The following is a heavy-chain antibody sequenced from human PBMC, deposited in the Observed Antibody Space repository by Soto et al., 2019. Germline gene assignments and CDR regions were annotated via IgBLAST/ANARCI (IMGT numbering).Heavy chain of an antibody. V-gene: IGHV4-59*01. Sequence: QVQLQESGPGLVKPSETLSLTCTVSGGSITSSYWSWIRQPPGKGLEWIGYIYYSGSTNYNPSLKSRVIISLDTSNNQFSLKLSSVTSADTAMYYCARETGVRYPFDPWGQVTLVTVSS. J-gene: IGHJ5*02. CDR1: GGSITSSY. CDR2: IYYSGST. D-gene: IGHD3-9*01. CDR3: ARETGVRYPFDP.